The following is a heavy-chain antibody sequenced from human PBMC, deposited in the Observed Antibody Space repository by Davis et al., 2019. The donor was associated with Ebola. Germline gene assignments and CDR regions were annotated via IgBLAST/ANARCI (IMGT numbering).Heavy chain of an antibody. V-gene: IGHV1-46*01. CDR3: ARAGYGSDLPDTYYYYYGMDV. Sequence: ASVKVSCKASGYTFRNYYIHWVRQAPGQGLEWMGIINPRAGDTRNAQKFRGRVTMTRDTSTSTVYMELNSLGYDDTAVYFCARAGYGSDLPDTYYYYYGMDVWGKGTTVAVSS. J-gene: IGHJ6*04. CDR2: INPRAGDT. CDR1: GYTFRNYY. D-gene: IGHD1-26*01.